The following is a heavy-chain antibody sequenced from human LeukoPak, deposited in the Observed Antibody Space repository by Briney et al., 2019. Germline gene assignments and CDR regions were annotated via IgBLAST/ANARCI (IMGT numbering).Heavy chain of an antibody. CDR3: TRDSQGSGTYSVDY. CDR2: FDPEDGET. D-gene: IGHD3-10*01. CDR1: GYTLTELS. Sequence: ASVKVSCKVSGYTLTELSMHWVRQAPGKGLEWMGSFDPEDGETIYAQKFQGRVTMTEDTSTDTAYMELSSLRSEDTAVYYCTRDSQGSGTYSVDYWGQGTLVTVSS. J-gene: IGHJ4*02. V-gene: IGHV1-24*01.